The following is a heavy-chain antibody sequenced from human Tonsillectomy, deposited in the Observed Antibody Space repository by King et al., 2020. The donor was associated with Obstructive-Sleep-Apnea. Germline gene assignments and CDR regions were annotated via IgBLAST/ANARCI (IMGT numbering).Heavy chain of an antibody. J-gene: IGHJ4*02. Sequence: VQLQESGPGLVKPSETLSLTCTVSGGSISSYYWSWIRQPPGKGLEWIGYIYYSGSTNYNPSLKSRVTISVDTSKNQFSLKLSSVTAADTAVYYCARAEEDSSGYYPYYFDYWGQGTLVTVSS. CDR1: GGSISSYY. V-gene: IGHV4-59*01. CDR3: ARAEEDSSGYYPYYFDY. D-gene: IGHD3-22*01. CDR2: IYYSGST.